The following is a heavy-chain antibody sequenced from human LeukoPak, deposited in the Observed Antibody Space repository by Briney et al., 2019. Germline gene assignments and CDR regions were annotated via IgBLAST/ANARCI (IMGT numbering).Heavy chain of an antibody. CDR1: GFTFSSYS. CDR2: ISSSSSYI. D-gene: IGHD3-3*01. J-gene: IGHJ4*02. CDR3: ARDQDDFWSGYYNY. V-gene: IGHV3-21*01. Sequence: GGSLRLSCAASGFTFSSYSMTWVRQAPGKGLEWVSSISSSSSYIYYADSVKGRFTISRDNAKNSLYLQMNSLRAEDTAVYYCARDQDDFWSGYYNYWGQGTLVTVSS.